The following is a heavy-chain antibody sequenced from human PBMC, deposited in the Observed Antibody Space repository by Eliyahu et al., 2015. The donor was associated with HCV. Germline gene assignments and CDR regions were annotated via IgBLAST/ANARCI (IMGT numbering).Heavy chain of an antibody. CDR1: GFTFSNHP. CDR3: ARGYTGSCIDK. Sequence: QVQLVESGGGVVQPGGSLRLSCAASGFTFSNHPMHWLRQAPGEELEWVALISYDENNEYYLDSVKGRFTISRDNLKNMVYLQMNSLRAEDTAIYYCARGYTGSCIDKWGQGTLVTVSS. J-gene: IGHJ4*02. CDR2: ISYDENNE. V-gene: IGHV3-30*04. D-gene: IGHD1-26*01.